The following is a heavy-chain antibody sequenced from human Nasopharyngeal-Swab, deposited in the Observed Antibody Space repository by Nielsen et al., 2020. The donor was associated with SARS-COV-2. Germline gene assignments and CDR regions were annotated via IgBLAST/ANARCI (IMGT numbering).Heavy chain of an antibody. CDR2: IKEDGSEK. D-gene: IGHD1-20*01. Sequence: GGSLRLSCAASGFTFGNYWMSWARQASGKRLEWVANIKEDGSEKDYVDSVKGRFTISRDNIKNSLYLQMNSLRVEDTAVYFCARLPRNNWRLDSWGQGILVTVSS. J-gene: IGHJ4*02. CDR1: GFTFGNYW. CDR3: ARLPRNNWRLDS. V-gene: IGHV3-7*03.